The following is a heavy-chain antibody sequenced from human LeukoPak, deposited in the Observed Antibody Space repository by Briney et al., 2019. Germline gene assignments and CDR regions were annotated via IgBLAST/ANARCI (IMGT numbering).Heavy chain of an antibody. CDR1: GFTFSTYV. CDR3: AKRPSDYGDYVSYFDY. D-gene: IGHD4-17*01. V-gene: IGHV3-30*18. CDR2: ISDDGRSK. J-gene: IGHJ4*02. Sequence: GGSLRLSCAASGFTFSTYVMSWVRQAPGKGLEWVGVISDDGRSKDYADSVKGRFTISRDNSKDTLYLQMNSLRAEDTAVYYCAKRPSDYGDYVSYFDYWGQGTLVTVSS.